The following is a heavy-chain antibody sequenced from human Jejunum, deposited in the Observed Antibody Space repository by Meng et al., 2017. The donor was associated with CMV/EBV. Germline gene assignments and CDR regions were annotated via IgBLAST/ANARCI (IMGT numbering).Heavy chain of an antibody. CDR1: KCPLSSYW. CDR2: IKQDGSER. J-gene: IGHJ6*02. V-gene: IGHV3-7*01. CDR3: ARQKCGGDCDMDV. D-gene: IGHD2-21*01. Sequence: SKCPLSSYWVNWVRQVPGKGLGWVANIKQDGSERYYVESVKGRFTISRNNARNSLFLQMDGLRAEDMAVYYCARQKCGGDCDMDVWGQGTTVTVSS.